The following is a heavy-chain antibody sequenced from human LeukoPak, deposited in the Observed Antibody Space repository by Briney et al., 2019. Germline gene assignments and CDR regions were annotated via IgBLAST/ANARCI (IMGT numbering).Heavy chain of an antibody. D-gene: IGHD6-6*01. J-gene: IGHJ4*02. CDR3: ASSSYSSSSS. CDR2: INEDGSQI. V-gene: IGHV3-7*01. CDR1: GFTFSTYW. Sequence: PGGSLRLSRTASGFTFSTYWMIWVRQAPGKGLEWVANINEDGSQIYYVASVEGRFTISRDNAKNSLFLQMNSLRAEDTALYYCASSSYSSSSSWGQGTLVTVSS.